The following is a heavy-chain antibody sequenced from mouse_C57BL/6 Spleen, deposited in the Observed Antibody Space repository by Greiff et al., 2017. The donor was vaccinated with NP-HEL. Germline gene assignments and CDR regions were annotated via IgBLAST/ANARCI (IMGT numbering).Heavy chain of an antibody. CDR2: INPYNGDT. CDR3: ARGRYGSSPYYFDY. CDR1: GYSFTGYF. J-gene: IGHJ2*01. Sequence: EVQLQQSGPELVKPGDSVKISCKASGYSFTGYFMNWVMQSHGKSLEWIGRINPYNGDTFYNQKFKGKATLTVDKSSSTAHMELRSLTSEDSAVYYCARGRYGSSPYYFDYWGQGTTLTVSS. D-gene: IGHD1-1*01. V-gene: IGHV1-20*01.